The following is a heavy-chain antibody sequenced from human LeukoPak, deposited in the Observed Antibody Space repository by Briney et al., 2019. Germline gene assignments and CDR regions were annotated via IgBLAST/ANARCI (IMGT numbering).Heavy chain of an antibody. D-gene: IGHD6-13*01. CDR3: AREYSRGEYYLDY. Sequence: SVKVSCKASGGTFSRYAISWVRQAPGQGLEWMGGIIPIFGTANYVQKFQGRVTITADESTSTAYKELSSLRSENTAVYYCAREYSRGEYYLDYWGQGTLVTVSS. J-gene: IGHJ4*02. CDR2: IIPIFGTA. V-gene: IGHV1-69*13. CDR1: GGTFSRYA.